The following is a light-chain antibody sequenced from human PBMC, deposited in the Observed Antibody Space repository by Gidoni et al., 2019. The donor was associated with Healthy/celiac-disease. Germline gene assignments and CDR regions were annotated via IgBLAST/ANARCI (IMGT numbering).Light chain of an antibody. CDR3: QQYNSYSQA. J-gene: IGKJ2*01. CDR1: QSISSW. V-gene: IGKV1-5*01. Sequence: DIKMTQSPTTLSASVGDRVTITCRASQSISSWLAWYQQKPGKAPKLLIYDASRLESGVPSRFSGSGSGTEFTLTISSLQPDDFATYYCQQYNSYSQAFGQGTKLEIK. CDR2: DAS.